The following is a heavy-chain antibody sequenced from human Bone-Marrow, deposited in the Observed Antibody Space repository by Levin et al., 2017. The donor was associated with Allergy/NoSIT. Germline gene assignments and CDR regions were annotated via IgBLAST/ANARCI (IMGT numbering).Heavy chain of an antibody. J-gene: IGHJ4*02. D-gene: IGHD3-16*02. Sequence: GESLKISCAASGFNFRDYGMHWVRQAPGEGLEWVAVISYDGFDKYYADSVRGRFTISRDNSKNTLYLQMNSLGAEDRAVYYCAKGGDYVWGSYRPEEKYYFEYWGQGTLVTVSS. V-gene: IGHV3-30*18. CDR3: AKGGDYVWGSYRPEEKYYFEY. CDR1: GFNFRDYG. CDR2: ISYDGFDK.